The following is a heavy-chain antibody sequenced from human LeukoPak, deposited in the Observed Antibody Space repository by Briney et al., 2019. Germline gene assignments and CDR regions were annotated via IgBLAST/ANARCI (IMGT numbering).Heavy chain of an antibody. CDR1: GYTFTSYD. D-gene: IGHD6-13*01. J-gene: IGHJ5*02. CDR2: MNPNSGNT. V-gene: IGHV1-8*01. Sequence: ASVKVSCKASGYTFTSYDINWVRQATGQGLEWMGWMNPNSGNTGYAQKFQGRVTMTRNAPISTAYMELSSLRSEDTAVYYCARGGKYSSSWYRDYNWFDPWGQGTLVTVSS. CDR3: ARGGKYSSSWYRDYNWFDP.